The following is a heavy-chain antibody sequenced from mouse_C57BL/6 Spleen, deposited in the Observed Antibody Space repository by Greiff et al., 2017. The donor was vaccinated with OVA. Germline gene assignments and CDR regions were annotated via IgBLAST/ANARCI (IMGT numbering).Heavy chain of an antibody. J-gene: IGHJ3*01. Sequence: EVKLQESGGGLVKPGGSLKLSCAASGFTFSDYGMHWVRQAPEKGLEWVAYISSGSSTIYYADTVKGRFTISRDNAKNTLFLQMTSLRSEDTAMYYCARPITTVVSSGFAYWGQGTLVTVSA. V-gene: IGHV5-17*01. D-gene: IGHD1-1*01. CDR3: ARPITTVVSSGFAY. CDR1: GFTFSDYG. CDR2: ISSGSSTI.